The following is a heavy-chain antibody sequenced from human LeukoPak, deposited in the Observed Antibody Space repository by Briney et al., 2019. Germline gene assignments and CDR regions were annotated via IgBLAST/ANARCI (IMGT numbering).Heavy chain of an antibody. CDR1: GYTFTDYG. CDR3: ARDAVGARAFDF. Sequence: ASVKVSCKASGYTFTDYGIHWDLQAPGQGLEWISWGSTFNGHRLYGQRFQGRVTMTTDPSTTTVYMELTSLTSDDTALYYCARDAVGARAFDFWGQGTMVIVSS. V-gene: IGHV1-18*01. D-gene: IGHD1-26*01. CDR2: GSTFNGHR. J-gene: IGHJ3*01.